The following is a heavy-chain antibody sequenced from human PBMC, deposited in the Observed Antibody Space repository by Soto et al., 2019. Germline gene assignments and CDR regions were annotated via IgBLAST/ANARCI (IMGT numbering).Heavy chain of an antibody. CDR2: INPNSGGT. V-gene: IGHV1-2*04. J-gene: IGHJ5*02. Sequence: ASVKVSCKASGYTFTGYYMHWVRQAPGQGLEWMGWINPNSGGTNYAQKFQGWVTMTRDTSINTAYMELSRLRSDDTAVYYCARAPYYYDSSGYSNNWFDPWGQGTLVTVSS. CDR3: ARAPYYYDSSGYSNNWFDP. D-gene: IGHD3-22*01. CDR1: GYTFTGYY.